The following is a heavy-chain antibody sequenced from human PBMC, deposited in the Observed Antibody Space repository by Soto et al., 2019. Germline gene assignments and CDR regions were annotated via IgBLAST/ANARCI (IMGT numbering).Heavy chain of an antibody. CDR1: GDPVSSGSYY. J-gene: IGHJ4*02. CDR2: IYHTGST. CDR3: AAKLGTTHYFDF. V-gene: IGHV4-31*03. Sequence: SETASLTCSVSGDPVSSGSYYWTWVLQHPVKGLEWIGYIYHTGSTYYNPSLQSRLIMSIDTSKNQFSLHLYSVTAADTAVYFCAAKLGTTHYFDFWGQGSLVTVSS. D-gene: IGHD7-27*01.